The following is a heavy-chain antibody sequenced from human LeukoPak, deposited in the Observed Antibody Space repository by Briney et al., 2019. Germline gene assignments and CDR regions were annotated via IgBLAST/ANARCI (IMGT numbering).Heavy chain of an antibody. CDR3: AKYSSSPGARGYFDY. V-gene: IGHV3-74*01. D-gene: IGHD6-6*01. CDR1: GFTFSIYW. J-gene: IGHJ4*02. CDR2: INSDGSST. Sequence: PGGSLRLSCAASGFTFSIYWMHWVRQAPGKGLVWVSRINSDGSSTSYADSVKGRFTISRDNAKNTLYLQMNSLRAEDTAVYYCAKYSSSPGARGYFDYWGQGTLVTVSS.